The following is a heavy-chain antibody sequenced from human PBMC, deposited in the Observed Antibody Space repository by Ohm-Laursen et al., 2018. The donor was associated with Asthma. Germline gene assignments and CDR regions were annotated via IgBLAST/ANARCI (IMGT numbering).Heavy chain of an antibody. CDR2: ISTASSFI. D-gene: IGHD1-26*01. CDR3: VTDAWWSYVH. Sequence: SLRLSCAASGYTFSRYSIHWVRQIPGKGLEWVASISTASSFIYYADSVRGRFTTSRDNAKNSLYLQMSNLRAEDTAVYYCVTDAWWSYVHWGLGTLVTVSS. CDR1: GYTFSRYS. J-gene: IGHJ4*02. V-gene: IGHV3-21*01.